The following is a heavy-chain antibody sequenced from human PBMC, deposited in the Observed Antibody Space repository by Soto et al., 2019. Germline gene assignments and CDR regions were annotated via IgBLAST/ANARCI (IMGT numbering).Heavy chain of an antibody. D-gene: IGHD6-13*01. Sequence: AASVKVSCKASGYTFTTYDINWVRQAPGQGLEWMGWISAYNGNTNYAQKLQGRVTMTTDTSTSTAYMELRSLRSDDTAVYYCARVPPYSSSWYFDLWGRGTLVTVSS. CDR3: ARVPPYSSSWYFDL. V-gene: IGHV1-18*01. CDR1: GYTFTTYD. CDR2: ISAYNGNT. J-gene: IGHJ2*01.